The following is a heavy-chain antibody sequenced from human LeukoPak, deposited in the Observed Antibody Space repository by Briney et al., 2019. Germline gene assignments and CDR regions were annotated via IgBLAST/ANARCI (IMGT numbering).Heavy chain of an antibody. CDR2: IYYSGST. V-gene: IGHV4-59*01. CDR1: GFPFSSYP. CDR3: ARVHHYYDSSGYSGAAFDI. D-gene: IGHD3-22*01. J-gene: IGHJ3*02. Sequence: GPLRLSCAPSGFPFSSYPKSWIRQPPGKGLGWIGYIYYSGSTNYNPSLKSRVTISVDTSKNQFSLKLSSVTAADTAVYYCARVHHYYDSSGYSGAAFDIWGQGTMVTVSS.